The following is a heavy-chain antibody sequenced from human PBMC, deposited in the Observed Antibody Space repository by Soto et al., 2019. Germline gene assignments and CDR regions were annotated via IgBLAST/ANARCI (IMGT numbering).Heavy chain of an antibody. V-gene: IGHV3-30*18. CDR3: AKASYGPTLGY. CDR2: ISYDGSNK. J-gene: IGHJ4*02. CDR1: GFTFSSYG. Sequence: HPVGSLRLSCAASGFTFSSYGMHWVRQAPGKGLEWVAVISYDGSNKYYADSVKGRFTISRDNSKNTLYLQMNSLRAEDTAVYYCAKASYGPTLGYWGQGTLVTVSS. D-gene: IGHD3-10*01.